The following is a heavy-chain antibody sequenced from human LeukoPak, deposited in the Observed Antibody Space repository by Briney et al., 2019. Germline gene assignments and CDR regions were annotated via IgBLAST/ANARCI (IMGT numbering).Heavy chain of an antibody. CDR1: GFTFDDYA. V-gene: IGHV3-43*02. CDR2: ISGDGGST. CDR3: AKIPFSPRVNAFDI. Sequence: GGSLRLSCAASGFTFDDYAMHWVRQAPGKGLDWVSLISGDGGSTYYADSVKGRFTISGDNSKNSLYLQMNSLRTEDTALYYCAKIPFSPRVNAFDIWGQGTMVTVSS. J-gene: IGHJ3*02.